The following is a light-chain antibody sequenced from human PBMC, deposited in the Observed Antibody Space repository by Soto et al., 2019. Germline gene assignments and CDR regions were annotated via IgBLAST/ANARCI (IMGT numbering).Light chain of an antibody. Sequence: AIRMTQSPSSLSASTGDRVTITCRASQGISSYLAWYQQKQGKAPKLLIYAASTLQSGVPSRFSGSGSGTDFTLTISCLQSEDFATYYCQQYYSYPGSFGPGTNVDIK. CDR2: AAS. V-gene: IGKV1-8*01. J-gene: IGKJ3*01. CDR1: QGISSY. CDR3: QQYYSYPGS.